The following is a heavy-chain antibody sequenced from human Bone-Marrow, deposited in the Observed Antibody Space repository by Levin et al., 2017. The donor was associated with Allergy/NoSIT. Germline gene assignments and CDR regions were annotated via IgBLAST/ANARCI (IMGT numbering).Heavy chain of an antibody. D-gene: IGHD2-15*01. V-gene: IGHV1-18*01. J-gene: IGHJ4*02. CDR2: ISAYNGQT. Sequence: GASVKVSCKTSGYTFTNSGITWVRQAPGHGLEWMGWISAYNGQTNYPEKFQGRVTMTTDTSTSTAYMEPRGLRSDDTAVYYCARVKLDCSGGSCYTGQNYWGQGTLVTVSS. CDR3: ARVKLDCSGGSCYTGQNY. CDR1: GYTFTNSG.